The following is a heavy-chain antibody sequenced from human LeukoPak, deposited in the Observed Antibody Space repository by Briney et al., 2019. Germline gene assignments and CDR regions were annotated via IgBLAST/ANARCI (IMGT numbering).Heavy chain of an antibody. J-gene: IGHJ6*02. CDR1: GGSISSSSYY. CDR3: ARLYYYGSGSYYHSYYYGMDV. V-gene: IGHV4-39*01. Sequence: SETLSLTCTVSGGSISSSSYYWGWIRQPPGKGLEWIGSIYYSGSTYYNPSLKSRVTISVDTSKNQFSLKLSSVTAADTAVYYCARLYYYGSGSYYHSYYYGMDVWGQGTTVTVSS. D-gene: IGHD3-10*01. CDR2: IYYSGST.